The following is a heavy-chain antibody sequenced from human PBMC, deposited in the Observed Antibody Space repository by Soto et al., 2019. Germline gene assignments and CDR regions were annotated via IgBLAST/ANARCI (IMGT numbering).Heavy chain of an antibody. CDR1: GGSISSSSYY. V-gene: IGHV4-39*01. CDR2: IYYSGST. D-gene: IGHD4-4*01. Sequence: QLQLQESGPGLVKPSETLSLTCTVSGGSISSSSYYWGWIRQPPGKGLEWIGSIYYSGSTYYNPSLKSRVTITVDTSKNQFSQKLSSVTAADTAVYYCARHNDYSNYEGAFDIWGQGTMVTVSS. CDR3: ARHNDYSNYEGAFDI. J-gene: IGHJ3*02.